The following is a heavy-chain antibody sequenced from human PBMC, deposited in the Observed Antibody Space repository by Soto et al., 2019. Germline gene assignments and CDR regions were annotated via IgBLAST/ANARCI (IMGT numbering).Heavy chain of an antibody. V-gene: IGHV1-69*13. CDR3: AREGFCSGGSCYSSDYYGMDV. D-gene: IGHD2-15*01. CDR1: GGTFSSYA. Sequence: SVKVSCKASGGTFSSYAISWVRQAPGQGLEWMGGIIPIFGTANYAQKLQGGVTITADESTSTAYEKMSSLRSEDTAVYYFAREGFCSGGSCYSSDYYGMDVWGQGTTVTVSS. CDR2: IIPIFGTA. J-gene: IGHJ6*02.